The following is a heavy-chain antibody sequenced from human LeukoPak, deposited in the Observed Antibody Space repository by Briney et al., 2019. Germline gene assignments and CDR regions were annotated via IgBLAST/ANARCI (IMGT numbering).Heavy chain of an antibody. CDR2: IWFDGSNK. D-gene: IGHD3-10*01. J-gene: IGHJ5*02. CDR1: GFTFSNYG. Sequence: PGGSLTLSCAACGFTFSNYGMHWVRQAPGKGLEGVALIWFDGSNKHHTDSVKGRFTISRDNSQDTLYLQMSSRRAEDTAVYYCAKDVVGLVRGTDWFDTWGQGNLVTVSS. CDR3: AKDVVGLVRGTDWFDT. V-gene: IGHV3-33*03.